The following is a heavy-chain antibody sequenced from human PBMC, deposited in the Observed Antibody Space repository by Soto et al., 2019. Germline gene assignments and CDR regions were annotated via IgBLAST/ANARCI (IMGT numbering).Heavy chain of an antibody. CDR1: AFTFSSFA. D-gene: IGHD1-26*01. CDR3: AKGYSPSFAH. V-gene: IGHV3-23*01. J-gene: IGHJ4*02. Sequence: PGGSLRLSCSASAFTFSSFAMSWVRQAPGKGLEWVAGISASGATTYSADSVKGRFTTSRDNSKNMLYLQMNSLRAEDTAVYYCAKGYSPSFAHWGQGIPVTVSS. CDR2: ISASGATT.